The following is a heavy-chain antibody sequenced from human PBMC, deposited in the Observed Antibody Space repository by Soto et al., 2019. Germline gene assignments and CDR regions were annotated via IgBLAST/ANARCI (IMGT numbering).Heavy chain of an antibody. Sequence: GGSLRLSCAASGFTFSSYAMSWVRQAPGKGLVWVSAISGSGGSTYYADSVKGRFTISRDNSKNTLYLQMNSLRAEDTAVYYCAKDYYDSSGYYYYNYWGQGTLVTVSS. J-gene: IGHJ4*02. CDR3: AKDYYDSSGYYYYNY. CDR2: ISGSGGST. V-gene: IGHV3-23*01. D-gene: IGHD3-22*01. CDR1: GFTFSSYA.